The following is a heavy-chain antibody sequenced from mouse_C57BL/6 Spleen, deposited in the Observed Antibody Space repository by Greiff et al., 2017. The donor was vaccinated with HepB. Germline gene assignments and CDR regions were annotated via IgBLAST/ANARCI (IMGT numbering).Heavy chain of an antibody. D-gene: IGHD1-1*01. Sequence: VHVKQSGAELVKPGASVKLSCTASGFNIKDYYMHWVKQRTEQGLEWIGRIDPEDGETKYAPKFQGKATITADTSSNTAYLQLSSLTSEDTAVYYCATGSSYLAWFAYWGQGTLVTVSA. CDR3: ATGSSYLAWFAY. J-gene: IGHJ3*01. CDR1: GFNIKDYY. CDR2: IDPEDGET. V-gene: IGHV14-2*01.